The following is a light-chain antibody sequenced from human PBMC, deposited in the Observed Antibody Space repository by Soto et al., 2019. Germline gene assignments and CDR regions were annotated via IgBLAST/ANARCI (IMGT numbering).Light chain of an antibody. CDR1: NIGTKS. J-gene: IGLJ2*01. CDR3: QVWDIGGDDVV. CDR2: DAA. Sequence: SYELTQPPSVSVAPGQTASITCGGNNIGTKSVHWYQQKPGQVPVLVLYDAADRPSGIPERFSGSNSGNTATLTISGVEAGDEADYYCQVWDIGGDDVVFGGGTKLTVL. V-gene: IGLV3-21*02.